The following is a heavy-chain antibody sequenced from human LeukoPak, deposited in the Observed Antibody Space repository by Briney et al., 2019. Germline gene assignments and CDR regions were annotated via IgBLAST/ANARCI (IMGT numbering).Heavy chain of an antibody. V-gene: IGHV1-24*01. D-gene: IGHD3-9*01. Sequence: GASVTVSCKVSGYTLTELSMHWVRQAPGKGLEWMGGFDPEDGETIHAQKFQGRVTMTEDTSTDTAYMELSSLRSEDTAVYYCATYDILTGCFDYWGQGTLVTVSS. J-gene: IGHJ4*02. CDR3: ATYDILTGCFDY. CDR1: GYTLTELS. CDR2: FDPEDGET.